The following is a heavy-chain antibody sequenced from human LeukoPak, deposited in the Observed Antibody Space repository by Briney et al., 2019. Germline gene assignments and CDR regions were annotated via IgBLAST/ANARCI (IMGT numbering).Heavy chain of an antibody. J-gene: IGHJ5*02. D-gene: IGHD6-13*01. CDR2: ISSSSSYT. CDR3: ARDALSWQAAERHAVGSA. V-gene: IGHV3-11*06. CDR1: GFNFGDYY. Sequence: GGALRLYCAATGFNFGDYYMGSIRPAPGTGLEWVSHISSSSSYTKYADSVKGRFTISRDNARNSLYLQMNSLRAEDTAVYYCARDALSWQAAERHAVGSAWGQGILVTVAS.